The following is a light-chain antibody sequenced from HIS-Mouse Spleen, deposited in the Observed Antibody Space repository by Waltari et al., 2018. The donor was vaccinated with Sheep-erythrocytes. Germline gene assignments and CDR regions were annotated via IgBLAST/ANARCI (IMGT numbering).Light chain of an antibody. J-gene: IGLJ3*02. CDR2: EGS. Sequence: QSALTQPASVSGSPGQSITISCTGTSSDVGSYNLVSWYQQHPGKDPKLMIYEGSKRASGVSNRFSGSKSGNTASLTSSGLQAEDEADYYCCSYAGSSTPWVFGGGTKLTVL. CDR3: CSYAGSSTPWV. V-gene: IGLV2-23*01. CDR1: SSDVGSYNL.